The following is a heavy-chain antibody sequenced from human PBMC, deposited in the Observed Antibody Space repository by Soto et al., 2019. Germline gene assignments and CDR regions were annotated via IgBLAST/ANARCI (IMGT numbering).Heavy chain of an antibody. D-gene: IGHD3-3*02. J-gene: IGHJ6*02. V-gene: IGHV4-30-4*01. CDR1: GGSISSGDYY. Sequence: SETLSLTCTVSGGSISSGDYYWSWIRQPPGKGLEWIGYIYYSGSTYYNPSLKSRVTISVDTSKNQFSLKLSSVTAADTAVYYCARSITQNPYYYYGMDAWGQGTTVTVSS. CDR2: IYYSGST. CDR3: ARSITQNPYYYYGMDA.